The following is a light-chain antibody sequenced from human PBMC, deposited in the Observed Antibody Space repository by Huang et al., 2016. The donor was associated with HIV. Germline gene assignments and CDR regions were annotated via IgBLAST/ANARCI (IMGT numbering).Light chain of an antibody. CDR1: QSLLPRNGYNY. Sequence: DIVLTQSPLSLPVTPGEPASISCRSSQSLLPRNGYNYLDWYLQKPGQSPQLLIYLGSNRASGVPDRVSGSGSGTDFTLKISRVEAEDVGIYYCMQAIQIPTFGPGTKVDIK. CDR3: MQAIQIPT. J-gene: IGKJ3*01. CDR2: LGS. V-gene: IGKV2-28*01.